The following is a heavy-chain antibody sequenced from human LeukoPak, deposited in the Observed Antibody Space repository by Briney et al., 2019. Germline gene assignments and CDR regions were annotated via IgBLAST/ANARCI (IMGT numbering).Heavy chain of an antibody. CDR3: ARAGGGSSWYSVLDY. Sequence: ASVKVSCKASGYTFTRSDINWARQATGQGLEWMGWMNTNNGNTGYAQKFQGRVTMTRNTSISTAYMELSSLTSEDTAVYYCARAGGGSSWYSVLDYWGQGTLVTVSS. CDR2: MNTNNGNT. J-gene: IGHJ4*02. D-gene: IGHD6-13*01. V-gene: IGHV1-8*01. CDR1: GYTFTRSD.